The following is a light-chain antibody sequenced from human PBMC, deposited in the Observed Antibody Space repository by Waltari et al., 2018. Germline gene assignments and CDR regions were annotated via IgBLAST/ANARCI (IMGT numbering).Light chain of an antibody. CDR1: QYISDS. CDR3: QQYYFTPYT. Sequence: DIQMTQSTSSQSASVGDRVTITCLASQYISDSLAWYQQKPGKAPKLLLSAASRLKSGVPPRFSGSASGTVYTLTISSLQPDDFATYYCQQYYFTPYTFGQGTKLEIK. V-gene: IGKV1-NL1*01. CDR2: AAS. J-gene: IGKJ2*01.